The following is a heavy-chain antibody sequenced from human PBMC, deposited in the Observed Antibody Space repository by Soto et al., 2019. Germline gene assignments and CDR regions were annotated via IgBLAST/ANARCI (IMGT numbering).Heavy chain of an antibody. CDR3: ARGRDEYKLGNV. CDR1: GGSLSNYY. V-gene: IGHV4-34*01. D-gene: IGHD1-1*01. J-gene: IGHJ6*02. Sequence: SETLSLTCAVSGGSLSNYYWPWIRQSPGKGLEWIGEIHPSGSTHYNPSLRSRVTISVDTPKNQFSLRLTSLTAADTAVYYCARGRDEYKLGNVWGHGTTVTVSS. CDR2: IHPSGST.